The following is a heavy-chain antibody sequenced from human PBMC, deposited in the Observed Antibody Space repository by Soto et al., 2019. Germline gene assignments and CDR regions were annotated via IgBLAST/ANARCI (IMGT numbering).Heavy chain of an antibody. CDR1: GGSISSYS. CDR2: IYHSGST. Sequence: SETLSLTCTVSGGSISSYSWSWIRQPPGKGLEWIGYIYHSGSTYHNPSLKSRVTISVDRSKNQFSLKLSSVTAADTAVYYCARVVNYYDSSGPVDAFDIWGQGTMVTVSS. V-gene: IGHV4-30-2*01. D-gene: IGHD3-22*01. J-gene: IGHJ3*02. CDR3: ARVVNYYDSSGPVDAFDI.